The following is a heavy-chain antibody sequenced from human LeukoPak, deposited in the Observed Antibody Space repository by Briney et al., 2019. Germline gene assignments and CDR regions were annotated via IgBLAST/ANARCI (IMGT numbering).Heavy chain of an antibody. Sequence: GGSLRLSCAASGFTFSSYSMNWVRQAPGKGLEWVSYISSSGSTIYYADSVKGRFTISRDNAKNSLYLQMNSLRAEDTAVYYCAREKSSSWYRDYWGEGTLVTVSS. D-gene: IGHD6-13*01. CDR1: GFTFSSYS. J-gene: IGHJ4*02. CDR3: AREKSSSWYRDY. CDR2: ISSSGSTI. V-gene: IGHV3-48*04.